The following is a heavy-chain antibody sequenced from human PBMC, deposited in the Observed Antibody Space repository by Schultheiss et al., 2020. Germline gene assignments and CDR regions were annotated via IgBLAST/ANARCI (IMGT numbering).Heavy chain of an antibody. D-gene: IGHD3-22*01. CDR1: GGSISSGGYY. J-gene: IGHJ3*02. V-gene: IGHV4-31*03. CDR2: IYYSGST. Sequence: SETLSLTCTVSGGSISSGGYYWSWIRQHPGKGLEWIGYIYYSGSTYYNPSLKSRVTIAVDTSKNQFSLRLSSVTAADTAVYYCAIYYYDPSLVLHDAFDIWGQGTMVTVSS. CDR3: AIYYYDPSLVLHDAFDI.